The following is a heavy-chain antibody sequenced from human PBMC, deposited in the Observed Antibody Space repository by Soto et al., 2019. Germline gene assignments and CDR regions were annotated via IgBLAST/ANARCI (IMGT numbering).Heavy chain of an antibody. CDR2: INNDGSST. CDR1: GFTFSSYW. V-gene: IGHV3-74*01. J-gene: IGHJ4*02. Sequence: GGSLRLSCAASGFTFSSYWMHWVRQAPGKGLVWVSRINNDGSSTTYADSVKGRFTISRDNAKNTLYLQMNSLRAEDTAVYYCAKDDSGYDFDYWGQGTLVTVSS. D-gene: IGHD5-12*01. CDR3: AKDDSGYDFDY.